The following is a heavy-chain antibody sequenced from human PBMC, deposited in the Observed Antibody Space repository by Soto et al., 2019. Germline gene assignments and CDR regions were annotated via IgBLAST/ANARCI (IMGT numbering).Heavy chain of an antibody. V-gene: IGHV1-69*10. Sequence: SVKVSCKASGGTFSSYAISWVRQAPGQGLEWMGGIIPILGIANYAQKFQGRVTITADKSTSTAYMELSSLRSEDTAVYYCASSYYYDSSGYNWFDPWGQGTLVTVSS. CDR1: GGTFSSYA. J-gene: IGHJ5*02. D-gene: IGHD3-22*01. CDR2: IIPILGIA. CDR3: ASSYYYDSSGYNWFDP.